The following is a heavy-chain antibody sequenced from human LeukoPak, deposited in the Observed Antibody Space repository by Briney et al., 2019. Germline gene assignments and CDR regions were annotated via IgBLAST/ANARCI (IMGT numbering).Heavy chain of an antibody. CDR2: ISYDGSNK. CDR1: GFTFSSYG. V-gene: IGHV3-30*18. CDR3: AKDHNHRSSGWCHPDDY. J-gene: IGHJ4*02. D-gene: IGHD6-19*01. Sequence: GGSLRLSCAASGFTFSSYGMHWVRQAPGKGLEWVAVISYDGSNKYYADSVKGRFTISRDNSKNTLYLQMNSLRAEDTAVYYCAKDHNHRSSGWCHPDDYWGQGTLVTVSS.